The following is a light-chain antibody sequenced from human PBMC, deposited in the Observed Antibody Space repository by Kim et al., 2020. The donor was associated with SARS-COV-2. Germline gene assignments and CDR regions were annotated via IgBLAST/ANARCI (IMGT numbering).Light chain of an antibody. CDR2: LEGSGNS. Sequence: SSVKLTCTLSSGHSSYIIAWHQQQPGKAPRYLMKLEGSGNSNKGSGVPDRFSGSSSGADRYLTISNLQSEDEADYYCETWDSNTRVFGEGTKLTVL. V-gene: IGLV4-60*03. J-gene: IGLJ3*02. CDR3: ETWDSNTRV. CDR1: SGHSSYI.